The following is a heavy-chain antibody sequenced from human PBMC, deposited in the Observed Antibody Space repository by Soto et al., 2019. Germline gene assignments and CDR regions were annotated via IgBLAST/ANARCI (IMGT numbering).Heavy chain of an antibody. V-gene: IGHV1-69*13. J-gene: IGHJ6*02. CDR2: IIPIFGTA. D-gene: IGHD3-3*01. CDR3: ARDLRQVPIFGVVIMPEIYYYGMDV. CDR1: GGTFSSYA. Sequence: GASVKVSCKASGGTFSSYAISWVRQAPGQGLEWMGGIIPIFGTANYAQKFQGRVTITADESTSTAYMELSSLRSEDTAVYYCARDLRQVPIFGVVIMPEIYYYGMDVWGQGTTVTVSS.